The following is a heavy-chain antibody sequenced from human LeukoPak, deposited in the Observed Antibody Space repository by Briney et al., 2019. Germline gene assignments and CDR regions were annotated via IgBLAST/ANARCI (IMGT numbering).Heavy chain of an antibody. J-gene: IGHJ4*02. Sequence: GGSLGLSCAASGFSFDDYAMHWVRQAPGKGLEWVSGISWNSGSIGYADSVKGRFTISRDNAKNSLYLQMNSLRAEDTALYYCAKSTLGLYFDYWGQGTLVTVSS. D-gene: IGHD3-16*01. V-gene: IGHV3-9*01. CDR3: AKSTLGLYFDY. CDR2: ISWNSGSI. CDR1: GFSFDDYA.